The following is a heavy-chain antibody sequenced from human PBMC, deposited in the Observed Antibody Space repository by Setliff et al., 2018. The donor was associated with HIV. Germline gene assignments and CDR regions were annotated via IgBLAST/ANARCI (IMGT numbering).Heavy chain of an antibody. Sequence: PSETLSLTCTVSGGSISRNTYYWAWIRQPPGKGLEWIGSVSHSGSTYYTPSLKSRVTISVDTSKNQFSLNLTSVAAADTARYYCARSVLRSLGWFDPWGQGTLVTAPQ. J-gene: IGHJ5*02. D-gene: IGHD3-3*01. CDR2: VSHSGST. CDR1: GGSISRNTYY. CDR3: ARSVLRSLGWFDP. V-gene: IGHV4-39*01.